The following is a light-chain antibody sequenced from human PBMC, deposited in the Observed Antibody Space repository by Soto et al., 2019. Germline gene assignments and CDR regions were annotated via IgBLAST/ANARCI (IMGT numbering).Light chain of an antibody. V-gene: IGKV3-20*01. J-gene: IGKJ1*01. CDR2: GAS. CDR1: QSVSSSY. CDR3: QQYGSPWT. Sequence: EIVLTQSPGTLSLSPWERATLSCRASQSVSSSYLAWYQQKPGQAPRLLIYGASSRATGIPDRFSGSGSGTGFTLTISRLEPEDFAVYYCQQYGSPWTFGQGTKVDI.